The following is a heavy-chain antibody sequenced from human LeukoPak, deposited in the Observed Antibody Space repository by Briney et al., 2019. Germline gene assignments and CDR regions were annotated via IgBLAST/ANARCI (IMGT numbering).Heavy chain of an antibody. D-gene: IGHD6-13*01. J-gene: IGHJ4*02. CDR1: GGSFSGYY. V-gene: IGHV4-34*01. Sequence: SETLSLTCAVYGGSFSGYYWSWIRQPPGKGLEWIGEINHSGSTNYNPSLKSRVTISVDTSKNQFSLKLSSVTAADTAVYYCARDSGAAPDYWGQGTLVTVSS. CDR2: INHSGST. CDR3: ARDSGAAPDY.